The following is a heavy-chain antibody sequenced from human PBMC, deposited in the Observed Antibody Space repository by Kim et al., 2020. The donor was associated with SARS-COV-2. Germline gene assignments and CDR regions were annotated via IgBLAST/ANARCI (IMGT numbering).Heavy chain of an antibody. CDR2: IYRGGNT. CDR1: GFTVSSNY. V-gene: IGHV3-53*01. J-gene: IGHJ5*02. CDR3: ARRYSGSWSLDP. Sequence: GGSLRLSCAASGFTVSSNYMTWVRQALGKGPEWVSVIYRGGNTYYADSVKGRFTISRDNSKNTLYLQMNSLRAEDTAVYYCARRYSGSWSLDPWGQGTL. D-gene: IGHD6-13*01.